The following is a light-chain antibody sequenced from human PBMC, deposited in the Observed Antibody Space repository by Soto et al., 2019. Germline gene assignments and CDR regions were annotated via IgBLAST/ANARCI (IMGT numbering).Light chain of an antibody. CDR2: GAS. CDR1: QSVSSN. V-gene: IGKV3-15*01. CDR3: QQANSFPT. Sequence: EIVMTQSPASVSVWPGEGVNLXCRASQSVSSNFGWYQQIAGQAQRLLIYGASTRDTDITVRFSGSGYGKEFNITISSLQSEDLATYDCQQANSFPTFGQGTRLEIK. J-gene: IGKJ5*01.